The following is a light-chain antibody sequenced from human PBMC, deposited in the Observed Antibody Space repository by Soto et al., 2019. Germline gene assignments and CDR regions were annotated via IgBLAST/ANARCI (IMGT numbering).Light chain of an antibody. J-gene: IGKJ5*01. Sequence: DIVMTQTPLSLPVTPGEPASISCRSSQSLLDSDDGNTYLDWYLQKPGQSPQLLIYTISYRASGVPDRFSGSGSGTDFTLRISRVEAEDVGVYYCLQRIEFPWITFGQGTRLEIK. CDR2: TIS. V-gene: IGKV2-40*01. CDR3: LQRIEFPWIT. CDR1: QSLLDSDDGNTY.